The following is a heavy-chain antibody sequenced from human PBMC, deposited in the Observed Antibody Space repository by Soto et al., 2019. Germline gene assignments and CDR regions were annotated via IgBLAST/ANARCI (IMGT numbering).Heavy chain of an antibody. CDR1: GYSISIGYY. J-gene: IGHJ4*02. CDR3: ASGGYDILTGYYIAFDY. CDR2: IYHSGST. Sequence: SETLSLTCAVSGYSISIGYYCGCIRQPPGKGLEWIGSIYHSGSTYYNPSLKSRVTISVDTSKNQFSLKLSSVTAADTDVYYCASGGYDILTGYYIAFDYWGQGTLVTVSS. D-gene: IGHD3-9*01. V-gene: IGHV4-38-2*01.